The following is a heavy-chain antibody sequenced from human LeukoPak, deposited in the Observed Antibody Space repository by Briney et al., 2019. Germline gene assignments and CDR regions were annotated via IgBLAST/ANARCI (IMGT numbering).Heavy chain of an antibody. CDR3: ANHHRYSSGWYVGFQH. D-gene: IGHD6-19*01. Sequence: GGPLRLSCAASGFIFKRCRMSWARQASGKGLEWVSAISGSGGSTYYADSVKGRFTISRDNSKNTLYLQMNSLRAEDTAVYYCANHHRYSSGWYVGFQHWGQGTLVTVSS. V-gene: IGHV3-23*01. CDR1: GFIFKRCR. CDR2: ISGSGGST. J-gene: IGHJ1*01.